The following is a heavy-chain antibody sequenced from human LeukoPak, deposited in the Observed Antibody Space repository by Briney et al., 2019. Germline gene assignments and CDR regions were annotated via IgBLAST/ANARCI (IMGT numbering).Heavy chain of an antibody. V-gene: IGHV1-2*02. D-gene: IGHD3-3*01. CDR3: ARANYDFWSGSNWFDP. CDR1: GYTFTGYY. J-gene: IGHJ5*02. Sequence: ASVEVSCKASGYTFTGYYMHWVRQAPGQGLEWMGWINPNSGGTNYAQKFQGRVTMTRDTSISTAYMELSRLRSDDTAVYYCARANYDFWSGSNWFDPWGQGTLVTVSS. CDR2: INPNSGGT.